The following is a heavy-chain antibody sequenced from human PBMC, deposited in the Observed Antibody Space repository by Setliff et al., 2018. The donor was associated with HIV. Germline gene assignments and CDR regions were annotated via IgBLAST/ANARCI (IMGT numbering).Heavy chain of an antibody. CDR3: VRDRSDYLDFLTGYYGRDY. Sequence: NPSETLSLTCTVSGYSVNSDYLWCWIRQPPGKGLEWIGNIYHSGNTYYNPSLKSRVTISVDTSKNQFSLKLSSVTAEDTAVYFCVRDRSDYLDFLTGYYGRDYWGQGTQVTVSS. V-gene: IGHV4-38-2*02. CDR1: GYSVNSDYL. J-gene: IGHJ4*02. CDR2: IYHSGNT. D-gene: IGHD3-9*01.